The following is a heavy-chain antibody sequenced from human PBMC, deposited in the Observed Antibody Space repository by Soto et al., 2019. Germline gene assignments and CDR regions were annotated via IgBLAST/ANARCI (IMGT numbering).Heavy chain of an antibody. V-gene: IGHV4-59*08. CDR3: ARAGNYDVLSGRMYYFDS. D-gene: IGHD3-3*01. Sequence: PSETLSLTCTVSGGSISSYYWSWIRQPPGKGLEWIGYIYYSGSTNYNPSLKSRVTISVDTSKNQFSLKLSPVTAADTAVYFCARAGNYDVLSGRMYYFDSWGQGTPVTVSS. J-gene: IGHJ4*02. CDR1: GGSISSYY. CDR2: IYYSGST.